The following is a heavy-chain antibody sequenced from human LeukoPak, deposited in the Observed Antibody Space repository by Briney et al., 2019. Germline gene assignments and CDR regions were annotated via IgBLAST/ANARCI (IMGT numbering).Heavy chain of an antibody. CDR1: GGTFSIYA. J-gene: IGHJ4*02. Sequence: ASVKVSCKASGGTFSIYAISWVRQATGQGLEWMGWMNPNSGNTGYAQKFQGRVTMTRNTSISTAYMELSSLRSEDTAVYYCAGGLSVVAATSPQSDYWGQGTLVTVSS. CDR2: MNPNSGNT. CDR3: AGGLSVVAATSPQSDY. V-gene: IGHV1-8*02. D-gene: IGHD2-15*01.